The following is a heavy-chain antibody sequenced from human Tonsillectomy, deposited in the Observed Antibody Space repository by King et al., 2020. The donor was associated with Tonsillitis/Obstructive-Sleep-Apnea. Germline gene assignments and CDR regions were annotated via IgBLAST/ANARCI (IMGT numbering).Heavy chain of an antibody. J-gene: IGHJ5*01. CDR1: GGSISSGAYY. CDR3: ARARGTTKRNWFDP. D-gene: IGHD4-17*01. Sequence: QLQESGPGLVKPSQTLSLTCSVSGGSISSGAYYWSWIRQHPGKGLEWIAYIHYSGRTHYNPSLRSLVTISQDTSKNQFSLKLSSVTAADTAVYYCARARGTTKRNWFDPWGQGTLVTVSS. V-gene: IGHV4-31*01. CDR2: IHYSGRT.